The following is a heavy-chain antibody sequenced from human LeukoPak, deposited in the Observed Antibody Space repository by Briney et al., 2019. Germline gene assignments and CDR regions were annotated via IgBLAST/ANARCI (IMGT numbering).Heavy chain of an antibody. V-gene: IGHV4-38-2*02. J-gene: IGHJ4*02. CDR1: GYSIISGYY. CDR3: ATPVAGPNFDY. CDR2: IYHSGST. D-gene: IGHD6-19*01. Sequence: PSETLSLTCTVSGYSIISGYYWGWIRQPPGKGLEWIGSIYHSGSTYYNPSLKSRVTISVDTSKNQFSLKLSSVTAADTAVYYCATPVAGPNFDYWGQGTLVTVSS.